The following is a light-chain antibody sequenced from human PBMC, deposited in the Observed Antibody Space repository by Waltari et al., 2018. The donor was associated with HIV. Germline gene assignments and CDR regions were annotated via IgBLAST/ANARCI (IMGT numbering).Light chain of an antibody. J-gene: IGKJ5*01. Sequence: DIQLTQSPSFLSASVGDRLTINCRASRDIATYLVWYQQKPGKAPRLLIHAASTLQSGVPSRFSGSGSGTEFTLTISSLQPGDFATYSCQQLHTHPLTFAQGTRVEIE. CDR3: QQLHTHPLT. V-gene: IGKV1-9*01. CDR2: AAS. CDR1: RDIATY.